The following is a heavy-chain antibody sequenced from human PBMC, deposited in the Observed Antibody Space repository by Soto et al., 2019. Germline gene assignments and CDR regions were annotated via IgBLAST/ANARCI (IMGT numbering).Heavy chain of an antibody. V-gene: IGHV1-69*13. CDR1: GGTFSSYA. Sequence: GASVKVSCKASGGTFSSYAISWVRQAPGQGLEWMGGIIPIFGTANYAQKFQGRVTITADESTSTAYMELSSLRSEDTAVHYCARSGSGGYSYGNFDYWGQGTLVTVSS. D-gene: IGHD5-18*01. CDR3: ARSGSGGYSYGNFDY. J-gene: IGHJ4*02. CDR2: IIPIFGTA.